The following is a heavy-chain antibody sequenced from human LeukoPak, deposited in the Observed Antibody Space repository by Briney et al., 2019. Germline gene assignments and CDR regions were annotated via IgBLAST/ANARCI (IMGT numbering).Heavy chain of an antibody. D-gene: IGHD3-10*01. V-gene: IGHV3-9*01. CDR1: GFTFDDYA. J-gene: IGHJ3*02. Sequence: GRSLRLSCAASGFTFDDYAMHWVRQAPGKGLEWVSGISWSSGSIGYADSVKGRFTISRDNAKNSLYLQMNSLRAEDTALYYCANLHGSGSYYSARSSGFDIWGQGTMVTVSS. CDR2: ISWSSGSI. CDR3: ANLHGSGSYYSARSSGFDI.